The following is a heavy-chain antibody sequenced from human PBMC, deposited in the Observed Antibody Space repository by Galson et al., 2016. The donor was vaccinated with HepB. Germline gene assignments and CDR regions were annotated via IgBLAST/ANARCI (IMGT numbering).Heavy chain of an antibody. V-gene: IGHV5-51*01. Sequence: QSGAEVKKPGESLKISCKASGYSFNVSWIGWVRQMPGKGLELMGIIYPGNSHTIYNPTFQGQVTISADKSITTAYLQWSSLKASDTAMYYCAGQGGTSFDYWGQGTLPTVSS. J-gene: IGHJ4*02. CDR2: IYPGNSHT. CDR3: AGQGGTSFDY. D-gene: IGHD2-2*01. CDR1: GYSFNVSW.